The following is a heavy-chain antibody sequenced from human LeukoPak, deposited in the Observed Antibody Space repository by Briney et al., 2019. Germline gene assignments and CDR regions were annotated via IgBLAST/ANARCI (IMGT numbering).Heavy chain of an antibody. Sequence: PSETLSLTCTVSGGPISSYYWSWIRQPPGKGLEWIGYIYYSGSTNYNPSLKSRVTISLDTSKNQVSLKLSSVTAADTAVYYCARSTDYSTDYWGQGTLVTVSS. V-gene: IGHV4-59*08. J-gene: IGHJ4*02. CDR3: ARSTDYSTDY. D-gene: IGHD4-11*01. CDR2: IYYSGST. CDR1: GGPISSYY.